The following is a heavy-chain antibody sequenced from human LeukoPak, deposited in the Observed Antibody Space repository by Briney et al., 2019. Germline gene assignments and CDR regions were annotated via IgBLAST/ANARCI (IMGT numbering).Heavy chain of an antibody. Sequence: SETLSLTCTVSGGSISSSSYYWGWIRQPPGKGLEWIGSIYYSGSTYYNPSLKSRVTISVDTSKNQFSLKLSSVTAADAAVYYCARGYCTNAVCSLGPTQAWGQGTLVTVSS. D-gene: IGHD2-8*01. CDR3: ARGYCTNAVCSLGPTQA. V-gene: IGHV4-39*07. CDR1: GGSISSSSYY. CDR2: IYYSGST. J-gene: IGHJ4*02.